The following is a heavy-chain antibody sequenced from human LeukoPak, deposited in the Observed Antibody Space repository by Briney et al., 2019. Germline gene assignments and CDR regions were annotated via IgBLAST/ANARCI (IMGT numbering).Heavy chain of an antibody. J-gene: IGHJ4*02. D-gene: IGHD6-19*01. CDR2: IGTAGDT. CDR3: ARNSAMEQWLPLDY. Sequence: GGSLRLSCAASGFTFSSYDMHWVRQATGKGLEWVSAIGTAGDTYYPGSVKGRFTISRENAKNSLYLQMNSLRAEDTAVYYCARNSAMEQWLPLDYWGQGTLVTVSS. V-gene: IGHV3-13*04. CDR1: GFTFSSYD.